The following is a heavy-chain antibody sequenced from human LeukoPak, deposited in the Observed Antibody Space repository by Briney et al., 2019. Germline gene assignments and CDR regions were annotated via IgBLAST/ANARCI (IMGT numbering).Heavy chain of an antibody. D-gene: IGHD3-22*01. CDR2: TSAYNGNT. Sequence: ASVKVSCKASGYTFTSYGISWVRQAPGQGLEWMGWTSAYNGNTNYAQKLQGRVTMTTDTSTSTAYMELRSLRSDDTAVYYCARGSAYDSSGCPDYWGQGTLVTVSS. J-gene: IGHJ4*02. CDR1: GYTFTSYG. CDR3: ARGSAYDSSGCPDY. V-gene: IGHV1-18*01.